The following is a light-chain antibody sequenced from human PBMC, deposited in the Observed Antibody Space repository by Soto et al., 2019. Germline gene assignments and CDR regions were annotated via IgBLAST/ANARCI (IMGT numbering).Light chain of an antibody. CDR2: GAS. Sequence: EIVLTQSPGTLPSPPGERATLSCSASQSISSTYLGWYKQKPGQAPRLLISGASSKATGIPARFSGSGSGTAYTLTITRLAPEDFAVYYCQQYGNIPFTVGHVTKVEI. CDR3: QQYGNIPFT. V-gene: IGKV3-20*01. J-gene: IGKJ3*01. CDR1: QSISSTY.